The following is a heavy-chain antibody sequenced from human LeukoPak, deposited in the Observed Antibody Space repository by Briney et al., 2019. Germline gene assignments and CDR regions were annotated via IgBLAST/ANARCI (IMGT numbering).Heavy chain of an antibody. D-gene: IGHD3-9*01. Sequence: SQTLSLTCTVSGGSISSGGYDWGWIRQQPGKGLEGIGYIYYSGSTYYNPSLKSRVTISVDTSKNQFSLKLSSVTAADTAVYYCARDIRIPDDYYGMDVWGQGTTVTVSS. CDR2: IYYSGST. CDR1: GGSISSGGYD. J-gene: IGHJ6*02. V-gene: IGHV4-31*03. CDR3: ARDIRIPDDYYGMDV.